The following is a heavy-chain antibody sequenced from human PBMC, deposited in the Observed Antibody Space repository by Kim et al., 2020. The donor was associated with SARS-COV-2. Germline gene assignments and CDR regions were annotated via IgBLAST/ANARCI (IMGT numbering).Heavy chain of an antibody. Sequence: YADSVKGPFTISRDNAKNSLYLQMNGLRDEDTAVYYCARGLDAYYYVMDVWGLGTTVTVSS. D-gene: IGHD3-22*01. V-gene: IGHV3-11*06. J-gene: IGHJ6*02. CDR3: ARGLDAYYYVMDV.